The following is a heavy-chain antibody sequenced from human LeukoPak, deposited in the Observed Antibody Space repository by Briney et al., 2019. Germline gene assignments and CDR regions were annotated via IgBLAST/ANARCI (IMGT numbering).Heavy chain of an antibody. CDR3: AKDQMYYYDSSGYISLDY. CDR1: GFTFSSYG. CDR2: IRYDGSNK. J-gene: IGHJ4*02. V-gene: IGHV3-30*02. Sequence: GGSLRLSCAASGFTFSSYGMHWVRQAPGKGLEWVAFIRYDGSNKYYADSVKGRFTISRDNSKNTLYLQMNSLRAKDTAVYYCAKDQMYYYDSSGYISLDYWGQGTLVTVSS. D-gene: IGHD3-22*01.